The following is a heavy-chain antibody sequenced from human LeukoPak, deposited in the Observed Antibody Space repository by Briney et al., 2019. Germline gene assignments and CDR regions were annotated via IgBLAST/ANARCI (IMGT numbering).Heavy chain of an antibody. CDR3: ARRVDTAMDD. D-gene: IGHD5-18*01. Sequence: GESLKISCKGSGYSFSTYWIGWVRQMPGKGLEWMGIIYPGDSDTRYSPSFQGQVTISADKSISTAYLQWSRLKASDTAMYYRARRVDTAMDDWGQGTLVTVSS. J-gene: IGHJ4*02. CDR1: GYSFSTYW. V-gene: IGHV5-51*01. CDR2: IYPGDSDT.